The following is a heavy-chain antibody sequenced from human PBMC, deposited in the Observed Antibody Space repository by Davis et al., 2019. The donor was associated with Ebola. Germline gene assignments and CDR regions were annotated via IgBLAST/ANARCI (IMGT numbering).Heavy chain of an antibody. V-gene: IGHV3-21*01. CDR3: ARGPTYSGSYSAH. J-gene: IGHJ4*02. Sequence: GGSLRLSCAASGFTFTPYSMNWVRQAPGKGLEWVPSISTSSAYIFYADSMKGRFTISRDNAKNSLYLQMNSLRAEDTAVYYCARGPTYSGSYSAHWGRGTLVTVSS. D-gene: IGHD1-26*01. CDR2: ISTSSAYI. CDR1: GFTFTPYS.